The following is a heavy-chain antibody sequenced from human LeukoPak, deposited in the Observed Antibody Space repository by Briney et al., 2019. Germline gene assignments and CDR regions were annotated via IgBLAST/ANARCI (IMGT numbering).Heavy chain of an antibody. V-gene: IGHV3-7*03. J-gene: IGHJ5*02. D-gene: IGHD3-16*01. CDR2: IKPDGSEK. Sequence: GGSLRLSCAASGFTFSSYWMNWARQAPGKGLEWVSNIKPDGSEKYYADSVKGRFTISRDNAKNSLYLQMNSLRAEDTAVYYCARVEGGWFDPWGQGTLVTVSS. CDR1: GFTFSSYW. CDR3: ARVEGGWFDP.